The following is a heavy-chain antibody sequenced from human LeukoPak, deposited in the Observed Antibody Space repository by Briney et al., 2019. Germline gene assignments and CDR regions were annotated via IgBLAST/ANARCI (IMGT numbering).Heavy chain of an antibody. J-gene: IGHJ4*02. CDR3: AKDPYDSSGYYFDY. V-gene: IGHV3-30*18. Sequence: GGSLRLSCAASGFTFDDYAMHWVRQAPGKGLEWVAVISYDGSNKYYADSVKGRFTISRDNSKNTLYLQMNSLRAEDTAVYYCAKDPYDSSGYYFDYWGQGTLVTVSS. CDR2: ISYDGSNK. D-gene: IGHD3-22*01. CDR1: GFTFDDYA.